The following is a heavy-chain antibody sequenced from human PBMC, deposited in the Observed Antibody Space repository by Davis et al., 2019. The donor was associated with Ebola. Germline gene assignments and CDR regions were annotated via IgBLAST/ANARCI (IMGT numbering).Heavy chain of an antibody. CDR3: AHMGRDGYNYLDY. D-gene: IGHD5-24*01. CDR2: INHSGST. CDR1: GGSFSGYY. V-gene: IGHV4-34*01. Sequence: MPSETLSLTCAVYGGSFSGYYWSWIRQPPGKGLEWIGEINHSGSTNYNPSLKSRVTISVDTSKNQFSLKLSSVTAADTAVYYCAHMGRDGYNYLDYWGQGTLVTVSS. J-gene: IGHJ4*02.